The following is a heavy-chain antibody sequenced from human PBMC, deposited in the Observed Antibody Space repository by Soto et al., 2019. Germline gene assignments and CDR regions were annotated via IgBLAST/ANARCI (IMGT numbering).Heavy chain of an antibody. CDR2: ISTSRNYI. CDR3: STWYRYYGMDV. D-gene: IGHD6-13*01. J-gene: IGHJ6*01. Sequence: RGSLLISCASSAFTFSTYSMNWVRQAPGKGLEWVSSISTSRNYIYYAGSVKGRFTISRDNAKNSLYLQMNSLRAEDTAVYYCSTWYRYYGMDVWGQGTTVTVSS. CDR1: AFTFSTYS. V-gene: IGHV3-21*01.